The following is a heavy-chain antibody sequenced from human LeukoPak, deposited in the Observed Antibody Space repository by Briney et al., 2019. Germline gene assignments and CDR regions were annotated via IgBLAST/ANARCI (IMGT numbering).Heavy chain of an antibody. CDR2: ISAYNGNT. D-gene: IGHD2/OR15-2a*01. CDR1: GYTFTGYY. Sequence: GASVKVSCKASGYTFTGYYMHWVRQAPGQGLECMGWISAYNGNTNYAQKLQDRVTMTTDTSTSTAYMELRSLTSDDTAVYYCVRDQEVLLGSDAFDIWGQGTMVIVSS. CDR3: VRDQEVLLGSDAFDI. V-gene: IGHV1-18*04. J-gene: IGHJ3*02.